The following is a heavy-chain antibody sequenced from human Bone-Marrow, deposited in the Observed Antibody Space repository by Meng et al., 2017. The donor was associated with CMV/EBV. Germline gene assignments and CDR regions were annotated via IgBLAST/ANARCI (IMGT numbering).Heavy chain of an antibody. Sequence: CVASGFRFNGYGMHWVRQTPGKGLEWVTVISFDGTNRYYADSVRGRFTVSRDNSKNTMYLQMNSLRVEDTAVYYCARVDTGYDFPFDYWGQGTLVTVSS. D-gene: IGHD5-12*01. CDR2: ISFDGTNR. CDR3: ARVDTGYDFPFDY. CDR1: GFRFNGYG. J-gene: IGHJ4*02. V-gene: IGHV3-30*19.